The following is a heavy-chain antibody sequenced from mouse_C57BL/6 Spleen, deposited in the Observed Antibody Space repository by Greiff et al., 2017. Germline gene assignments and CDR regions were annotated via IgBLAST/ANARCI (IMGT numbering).Heavy chain of an antibody. J-gene: IGHJ2*01. D-gene: IGHD3-2*02. CDR2: IYPRSGNT. Sequence: VKLMESGAELARPGASVKLSCKASGYTFTSYGISWVKQRTGQGLEWIGEIYPRSGNTSYNEKFKGKATLTADKSYSTAYMELRSLTSEDSAVYFCARETAQATLASYLDYWGQGTTLTVSS. CDR3: ARETAQATLASYLDY. CDR1: GYTFTSYG. V-gene: IGHV1-81*01.